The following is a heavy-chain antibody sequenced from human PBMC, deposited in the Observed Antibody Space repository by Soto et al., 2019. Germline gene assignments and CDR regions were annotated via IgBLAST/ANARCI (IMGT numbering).Heavy chain of an antibody. D-gene: IGHD3-10*01. CDR1: GGSISSYY. CDR2: IHYSGST. Sequence: SETLSLTCTVSGGSISSYYWNWIRQPPGKGLEWIGYIHYSGSTNYNPSLKSRVTISVDTSNNQFSLKLSSVTAADTAVYYCTTGRFSAMIRGVIMFDPWGQGTLVTVSS. CDR3: TTGRFSAMIRGVIMFDP. J-gene: IGHJ5*02. V-gene: IGHV4-59*01.